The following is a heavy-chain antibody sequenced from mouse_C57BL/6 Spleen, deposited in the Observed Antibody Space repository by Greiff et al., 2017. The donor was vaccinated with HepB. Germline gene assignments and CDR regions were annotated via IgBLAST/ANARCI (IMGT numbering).Heavy chain of an antibody. D-gene: IGHD4-1*01. CDR2: ISSGSSTI. J-gene: IGHJ4*01. CDR3: ARSNWDDAMDY. CDR1: GFTFSDYG. Sequence: DVHLVESGGGLVKPGGSLKLSCAASGFTFSDYGMHWVRQAPEKGLEWVAYISSGSSTIYYADTVKGRFTISRDNAKNTLFLQMTSLRSEDTAMYYCARSNWDDAMDYWGQGTSVTVSS. V-gene: IGHV5-17*01.